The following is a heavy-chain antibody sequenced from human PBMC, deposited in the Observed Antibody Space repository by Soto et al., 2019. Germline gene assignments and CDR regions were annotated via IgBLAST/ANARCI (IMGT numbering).Heavy chain of an antibody. CDR1: GFTFSSYA. D-gene: IGHD3-10*01. V-gene: IGHV3-30-3*01. CDR2: ISYDGSNK. J-gene: IGHJ4*02. Sequence: QVQLVESGGGVVQPGRSLRLSCAASGFTFSSYAMHWVRQAPGKGLEWVAVISYDGSNKYYADSVKGRFTISRDNSKNTLYLQMNSLRAEDTAVYYCARGTFYYYGSGSDDYWGQGTLVTVSS. CDR3: ARGTFYYYGSGSDDY.